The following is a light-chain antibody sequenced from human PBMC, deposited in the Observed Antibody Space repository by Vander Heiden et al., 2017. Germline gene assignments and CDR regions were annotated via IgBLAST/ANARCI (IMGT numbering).Light chain of an antibody. CDR1: QSVLYSSNNKNY. J-gene: IGKJ4*01. Sequence: DIVMTQSPDSLAVSLGERATINCKSSQSVLYSSNNKNYLAWYQQKPGQPPKLLIYWASTRAPGVPDRFSGSGSGTDFTLTISSLQAEDVAVYSCQQYYATPLTFGGGTKVEIK. CDR2: WAS. CDR3: QQYYATPLT. V-gene: IGKV4-1*01.